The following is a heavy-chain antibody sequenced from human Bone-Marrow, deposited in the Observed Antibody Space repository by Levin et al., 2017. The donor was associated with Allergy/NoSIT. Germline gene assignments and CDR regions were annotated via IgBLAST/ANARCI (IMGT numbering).Heavy chain of an antibody. D-gene: IGHD6-19*01. CDR1: GGSFSGYY. J-gene: IGHJ5*02. Sequence: ESLKISCAVYGGSFSGYYWSWIRQPPGKGLEWIGEINHSGSTNYNPSLKSRVTISVDTSKNQFSLKLSSVTAADTAVFYCARGRKYSSGWYSNWFDPWGQGTLVTVSS. CDR3: ARGRKYSSGWYSNWFDP. CDR2: INHSGST. V-gene: IGHV4-34*01.